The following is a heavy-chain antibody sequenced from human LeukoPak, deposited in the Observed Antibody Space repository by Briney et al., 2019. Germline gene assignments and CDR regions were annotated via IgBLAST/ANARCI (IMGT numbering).Heavy chain of an antibody. V-gene: IGHV1-2*02. CDR1: GYTFTSYG. CDR3: ARERNYGDYGNAFDI. J-gene: IGHJ3*02. CDR2: INPKRGVT. Sequence: ASVKVSCKASGYTFTSYGISWMRQAPGQGLEWMGWINPKRGVTTYAQKFQGRVTMTRDTSITTAYMELTRLRSDDTTIYYCARERNYGDYGNAFDIWGQGTMVTVSS. D-gene: IGHD4-17*01.